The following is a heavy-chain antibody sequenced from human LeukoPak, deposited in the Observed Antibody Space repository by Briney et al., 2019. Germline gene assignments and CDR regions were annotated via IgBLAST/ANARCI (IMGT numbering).Heavy chain of an antibody. Sequence: GGSLRLSCAASGFTFGDYAMHWVRQAPGKGLEWVSGISWNSGSIGYADSVKGRFTISRDNAKNSLYLQMNSLRAEDTALYYCAKDRGGLRRQWLGPGDYWGQGTLVTVSS. J-gene: IGHJ4*02. D-gene: IGHD6-19*01. V-gene: IGHV3-9*01. CDR3: AKDRGGLRRQWLGPGDY. CDR2: ISWNSGSI. CDR1: GFTFGDYA.